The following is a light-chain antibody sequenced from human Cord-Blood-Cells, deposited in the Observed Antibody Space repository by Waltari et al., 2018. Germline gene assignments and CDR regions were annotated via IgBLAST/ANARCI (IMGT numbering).Light chain of an antibody. CDR1: SSDVGGYTY. Sequence: QSALTQPPSASGSPGQSVTISCTGTSSDVGGYTYVSWYQKHPGKAPKLMIYEVSKRPSGVPWRFSCSRSGNTASRTVSGLQAEDEADYYCSSYAGSNNYVVFGGGTKLTVL. CDR2: EVS. V-gene: IGLV2-8*01. CDR3: SSYAGSNNYVV. J-gene: IGLJ2*01.